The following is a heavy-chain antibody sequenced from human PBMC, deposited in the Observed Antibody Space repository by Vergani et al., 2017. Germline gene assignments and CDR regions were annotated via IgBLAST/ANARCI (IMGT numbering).Heavy chain of an antibody. D-gene: IGHD3-3*01. Sequence: QVQLQESGPGLVKPSQTLSLTCTVSGGSISSGSYYWSWIRQPAGKGLEWIGRIYTSGSTNYNPSLKSRVTISVDTSKNQFSLKLSSVTAADTAVYYCARDLAIFGVVSDWFDPWGQGTLVTVSS. V-gene: IGHV4-61*02. CDR1: GGSISSGSYY. CDR3: ARDLAIFGVVSDWFDP. CDR2: IYTSGST. J-gene: IGHJ5*02.